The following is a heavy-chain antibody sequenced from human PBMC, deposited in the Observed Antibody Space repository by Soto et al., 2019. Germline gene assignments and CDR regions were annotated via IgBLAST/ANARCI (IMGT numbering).Heavy chain of an antibody. CDR3: AKDFQYYYGSGSFDS. Sequence: EVQLVESGGGLVQPGRSLRLSCAASGFIFDDYAMHWVRQAPGKGLEWVSGISWNSGRIDYADSLKGRFTISRDNAKNSLYLQMNSLRAEDTALYYCAKDFQYYYGSGSFDSWGQGTLVTVSS. CDR2: ISWNSGRI. J-gene: IGHJ4*02. CDR1: GFIFDDYA. V-gene: IGHV3-9*01. D-gene: IGHD3-10*01.